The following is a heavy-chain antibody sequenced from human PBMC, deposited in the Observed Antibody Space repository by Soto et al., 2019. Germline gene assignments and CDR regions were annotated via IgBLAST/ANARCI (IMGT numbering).Heavy chain of an antibody. V-gene: IGHV1-3*01. D-gene: IGHD3-3*01. CDR2: TNEGSGNT. CDR1: GYSFKNYA. Sequence: ASVKVSCKATGYSFKNYAVHWVRQAPGQRLEWMGFTNEGSGNTRFSQKFQGRISITRDTSASTVYLDLSSLTSEDTAIYYCARDDRSVSGVVTLDHWGPGTLVTVSS. J-gene: IGHJ4*02. CDR3: ARDDRSVSGVVTLDH.